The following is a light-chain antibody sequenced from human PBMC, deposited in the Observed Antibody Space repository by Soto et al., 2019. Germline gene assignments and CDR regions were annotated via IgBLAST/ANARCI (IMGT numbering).Light chain of an antibody. Sequence: DIQMTQSPSTLSASVGDTVIITCRASQTISRWLAWYQQKPGKAPRLLIYTASTLESGVQSRFSASGSGTEFTLTISSLHPDDFATDDCQEYNNYWTFGQGTKVDI. CDR3: QEYNNYWT. CDR1: QTISRW. V-gene: IGKV1-5*01. J-gene: IGKJ1*01. CDR2: TAS.